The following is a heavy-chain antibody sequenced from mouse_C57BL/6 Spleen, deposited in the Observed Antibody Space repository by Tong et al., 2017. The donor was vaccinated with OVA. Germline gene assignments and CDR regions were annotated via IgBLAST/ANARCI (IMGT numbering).Heavy chain of an antibody. D-gene: IGHD3-2*02. CDR3: ARHWKTAQATWAY. V-gene: IGHV5-17*03. CDR1: GFTFSDYG. J-gene: IGHJ4*01. Sequence: EVQLQESGGGLVKPGGSLKLSCAASGFTFSDYGMHWVRQAPEKGLEWVAYISSGSSTIYYADTVKGRFTISRDNAKNTLYLQMSSLKSEDTAMYYCARHWKTAQATWAYWGQGTSVTVSS. CDR2: ISSGSSTI.